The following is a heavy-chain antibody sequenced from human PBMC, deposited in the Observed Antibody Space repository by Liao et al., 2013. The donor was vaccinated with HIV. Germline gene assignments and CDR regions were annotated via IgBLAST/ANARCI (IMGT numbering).Heavy chain of an antibody. J-gene: IGHJ2*01. V-gene: IGHV4-61*02. D-gene: IGHD3-16*01. Sequence: QLQLQESGPGLVRPSETLSLTCTVSGGSISSGSHYCSWIRQPAGKGLEWIGRIYVSGSTTYNPSLKSRVTMYVDKSKNQFSLKLTSLSAADTAVYYCARVMESATLTGGGMQDTAFFDLWGRGTLVTVSS. CDR1: GGSISSGSHY. CDR2: IYVSGST. CDR3: ARVMESATLTGGGMQDTAFFDL.